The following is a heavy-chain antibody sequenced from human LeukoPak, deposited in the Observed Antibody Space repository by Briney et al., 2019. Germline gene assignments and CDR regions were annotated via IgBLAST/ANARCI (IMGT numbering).Heavy chain of an antibody. CDR3: AKFRATTGGFYSDS. CDR2: ISGSGGST. CDR1: GFTFSSYA. J-gene: IGHJ4*02. D-gene: IGHD1-1*01. V-gene: IGHV3-23*01. Sequence: GGSLRLSCGASGFTFSSYALSWVRQAPGKGLEWVSSISGSGGSTYYADSVKGRFTVSRDNSKNTLYLQTSSLRADDTAVYYCAKFRATTGGFYSDSWGQGTLVTVSS.